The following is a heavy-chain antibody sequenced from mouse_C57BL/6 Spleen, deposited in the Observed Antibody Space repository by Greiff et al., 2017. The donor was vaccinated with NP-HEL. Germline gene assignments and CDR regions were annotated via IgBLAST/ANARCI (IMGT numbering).Heavy chain of an antibody. D-gene: IGHD2-10*02. CDR3: AKGGYDRPWFAY. CDR1: GYTFTSYW. J-gene: IGHJ3*01. CDR2: INPSSGYT. Sequence: VQVVESGAELAKPGASVKLSCKASGYTFTSYWMHWVKQRPGQGLEWIGYINPSSGYTKYNQKFKDKATLTADKSSSTAYMQLSSLTYEDSAVYYCAKGGYDRPWFAYWGQGTLVTVSA. V-gene: IGHV1-7*01.